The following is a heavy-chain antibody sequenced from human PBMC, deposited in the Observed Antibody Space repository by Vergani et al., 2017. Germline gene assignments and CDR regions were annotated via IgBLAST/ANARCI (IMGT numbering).Heavy chain of an antibody. D-gene: IGHD1-26*01. Sequence: QVQLVQSGAEVKKPGSSVKVSCKASGGTFSSYAISWVRQAPGQGLEWMGRIIPIFGTANYAQKFQGRVTITADESTSTAYMELSSLRSEDTAVYYCAGESLARGSYLYNWFDPWGQGTLVTVSS. CDR1: GGTFSSYA. CDR2: IIPIFGTA. CDR3: AGESLARGSYLYNWFDP. J-gene: IGHJ5*02. V-gene: IGHV1-69*13.